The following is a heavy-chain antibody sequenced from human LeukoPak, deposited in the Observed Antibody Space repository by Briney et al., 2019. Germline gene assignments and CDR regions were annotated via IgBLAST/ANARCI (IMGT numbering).Heavy chain of an antibody. CDR1: GFSFSTYD. CDR2: ISSSGSTI. D-gene: IGHD3-10*01. CDR3: AREPSLYGSGSYERWDYYYYYGMDV. J-gene: IGHJ6*02. V-gene: IGHV3-11*01. Sequence: GGSLRLSCAASGFSFSTYDMSWVRQTPGKGLEWVSYISSSGSTIYYADSVRGRFTISRDNAKNSLYLQMNSLRAEDTAVYYCAREPSLYGSGSYERWDYYYYYGMDVWGQGTTVTVSS.